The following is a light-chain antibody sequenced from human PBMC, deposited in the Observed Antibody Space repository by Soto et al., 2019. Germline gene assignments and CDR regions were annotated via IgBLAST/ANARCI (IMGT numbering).Light chain of an antibody. V-gene: IGKV3D-20*01. CDR3: HQYGSSLLT. CDR2: DAS. CDR1: QSVSRNY. J-gene: IGKJ4*01. Sequence: EIVLTQSPATLSLSPGERATLSCGASQSVSRNYLAWYQQKPGLAPRLLIYDASSRATGIPDRFSGSGSGTDFTLTITRLEPEDSAVYYCHQYGSSLLTFGGGTKVEIK.